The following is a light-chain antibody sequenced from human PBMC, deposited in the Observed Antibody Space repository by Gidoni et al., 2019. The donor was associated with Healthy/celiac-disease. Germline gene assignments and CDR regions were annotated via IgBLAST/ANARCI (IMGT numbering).Light chain of an antibody. CDR3: QQYYSTPKT. Sequence: DIVMTQSPDSLAVSLGERANINCKSSQSVLYSSNNKNYLAWYQLKPGQPPKLLIYWASTRDSGVPDRFSGSGSWTDFTLTISSLQAEDVAVYYCQQYYSTPKTFGQGTKVEIK. CDR2: WAS. CDR1: QSVLYSSNNKNY. J-gene: IGKJ1*01. V-gene: IGKV4-1*01.